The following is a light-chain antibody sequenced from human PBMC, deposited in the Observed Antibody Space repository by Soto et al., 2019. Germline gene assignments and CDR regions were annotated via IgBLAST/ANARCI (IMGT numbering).Light chain of an antibody. Sequence: DIQMTQSPSSLSASVGDRVTITCRASQSISNYLNWYQQKPGKAPNLLIYDASSLQSGVPSRFSGSGSVTDFTLTISSLQPEDFATYYCQQSYSTPPGTFGQGTKLESK. CDR1: QSISNY. J-gene: IGKJ2*01. CDR2: DAS. V-gene: IGKV1-39*01. CDR3: QQSYSTPPGT.